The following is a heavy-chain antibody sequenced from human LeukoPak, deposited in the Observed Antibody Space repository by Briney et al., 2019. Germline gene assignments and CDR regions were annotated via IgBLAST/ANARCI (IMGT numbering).Heavy chain of an antibody. Sequence: ASVKVSCKASGGTFSSYAISWVRQVPGQGLEWMGWISAYNGNTNYAQKLQGRVTMTTDTSTSTAYMELRSLRSDDTAVYYCARVTDFGDYWRNYYGMDVWGQGTTVTVSS. D-gene: IGHD4-17*01. CDR1: GGTFSSYA. V-gene: IGHV1-18*01. J-gene: IGHJ6*02. CDR2: ISAYNGNT. CDR3: ARVTDFGDYWRNYYGMDV.